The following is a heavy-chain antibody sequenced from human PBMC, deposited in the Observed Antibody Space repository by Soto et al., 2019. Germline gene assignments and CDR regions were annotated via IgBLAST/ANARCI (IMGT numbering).Heavy chain of an antibody. Sequence: QVQLVQSGAEVKKPGASVKVSCKASGYTFTSYAMHWVRQAPGQRLEWMGWINAGNGNTKYSQKFQGRVTITRDTSASTAYMELSSLRSEDTAVYYCARDHAAYYYDSSLLELGYWGQGTLVTVSS. D-gene: IGHD3-22*01. V-gene: IGHV1-3*01. J-gene: IGHJ4*02. CDR1: GYTFTSYA. CDR2: INAGNGNT. CDR3: ARDHAAYYYDSSLLELGY.